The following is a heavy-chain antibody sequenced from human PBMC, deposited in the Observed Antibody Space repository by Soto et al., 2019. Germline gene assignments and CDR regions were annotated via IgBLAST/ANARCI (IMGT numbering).Heavy chain of an antibody. Sequence: SQTLSLTCAISGDSVSSNSAAWNWIRQSPSRGLEWLGRTYYRSKWYNDYAVSVKSRITINPDTSKNQFSLQLNSVTPEDAAVYYYSSDSPLIAARPYYFDYWGQGTLVTVSS. CDR1: GDSVSSNSAA. D-gene: IGHD6-6*01. CDR3: SSDSPLIAARPYYFDY. J-gene: IGHJ4*02. CDR2: TYYRSKWYN. V-gene: IGHV6-1*01.